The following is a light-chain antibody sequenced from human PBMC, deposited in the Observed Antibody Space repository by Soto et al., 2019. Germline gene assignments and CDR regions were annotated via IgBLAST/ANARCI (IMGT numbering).Light chain of an antibody. CDR1: SSNIGSNY. J-gene: IGLJ7*01. V-gene: IGLV1-47*01. CDR3: AAWDDSLRGTV. CDR2: RNN. Sequence: QSVLTQPPSASGTPGQRVTLSCSGSSSNIGSNYVYWYQQLPGTAPKLLIYRNNQRPSGVPDRFSGSKSGTSGSLAISGLRSEDEADYYCAAWDDSLRGTVFGGGTQLTVL.